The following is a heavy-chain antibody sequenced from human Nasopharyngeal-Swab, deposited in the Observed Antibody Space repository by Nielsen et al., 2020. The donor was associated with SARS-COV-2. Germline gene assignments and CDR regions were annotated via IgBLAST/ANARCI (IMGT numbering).Heavy chain of an antibody. J-gene: IGHJ4*02. CDR2: IKEDGSQK. CDR1: GFTFNTYW. D-gene: IGHD2-15*01. Sequence: GESLKISCAASGFTFNTYWMNWARQAPGMGLEWVANIKEDGSQKNYADSVKGRFTISRDNAKNSLYLQMNSLRADDTAVYYCARDVGGRDNYWGQGALVTVSS. CDR3: ARDVGGRDNY. V-gene: IGHV3-7*01.